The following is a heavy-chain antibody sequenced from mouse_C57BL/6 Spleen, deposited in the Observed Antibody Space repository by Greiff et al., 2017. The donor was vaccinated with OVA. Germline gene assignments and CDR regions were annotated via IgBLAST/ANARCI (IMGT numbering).Heavy chain of an antibody. CDR3: ARSGAETGFAD. CDR1: GYAFSSSW. J-gene: IGHJ3*01. D-gene: IGHD3-3*01. Sequence: GYAFSSSWMNWVKQRPGKGLEWIGRIYPGDGDTNYNGKFKGKATLTAAKSSSTAYMQLSSLTPEDSAVYFCARSGAETGFADWGKGTLVTVSA. CDR2: IYPGDGDT. V-gene: IGHV1-82*01.